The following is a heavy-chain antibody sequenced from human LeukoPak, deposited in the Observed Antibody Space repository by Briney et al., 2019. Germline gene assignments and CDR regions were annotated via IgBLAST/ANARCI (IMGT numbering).Heavy chain of an antibody. CDR3: AREEYGDYVGYFDY. D-gene: IGHD4-17*01. CDR1: GFTVSSNY. Sequence: GGSLRLSCAASGFTVSSNYMSWVRQAPGKGLEWVSVIYSGGSTYYADSVKGRFTISRDNSKNTLYLQMNSLSAEDTAVYYCAREEYGDYVGYFDYWGQGTLVTVSS. CDR2: IYSGGST. J-gene: IGHJ4*02. V-gene: IGHV3-66*02.